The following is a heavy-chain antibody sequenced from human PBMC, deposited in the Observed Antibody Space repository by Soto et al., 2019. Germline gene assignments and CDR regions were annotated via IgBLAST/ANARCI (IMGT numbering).Heavy chain of an antibody. CDR1: GGSISSYKYF. J-gene: IGHJ6*02. Sequence: SETLSLTCTVSGGSISSYKYFWGWFRQPPGKGLEWIANIYYSGTTSYNPSLKSRSTISVDTSKNQFSLKLTSVTAADTAIYYCARHAGGGRFSYGMDGWGQGTTVTVSS. V-gene: IGHV4-39*01. CDR2: IYYSGTT. CDR3: ARHAGGGRFSYGMDG. D-gene: IGHD2-15*01.